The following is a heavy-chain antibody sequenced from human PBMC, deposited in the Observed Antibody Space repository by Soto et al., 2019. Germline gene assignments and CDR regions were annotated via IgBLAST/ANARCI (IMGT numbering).Heavy chain of an antibody. CDR2: MSFDGSYK. CDR3: ARGMIRGIVYYGVEV. CDR1: GFSVSSYD. D-gene: IGHD3-10*01. J-gene: IGHJ6*02. V-gene: IGHV3-30*03. Sequence: QEQLVESGGGAVQPGRSLRLSCTASGFSVSSYDMHWVRQAPGEGLEWVSAMSFDGSYKHYADSVKGRFTISRDNSENTLYLQMNGLRPEHPAGYFCARGMIRGIVYYGVEVWGQGNTVTVS.